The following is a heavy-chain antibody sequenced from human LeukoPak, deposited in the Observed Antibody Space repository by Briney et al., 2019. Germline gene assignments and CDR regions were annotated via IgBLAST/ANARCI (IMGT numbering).Heavy chain of an antibody. J-gene: IGHJ4*02. CDR1: GYSFPYSW. CDR2: IYPGGSDT. CDR3: ARLGYCSGGTCSAFDF. Sequence: NLGASLKISCQGSGYSFPYSWIGWVRQLPGKGLEWMGIIYPGGSDTRYSPSFQGQVTISADKSISTAYLQWGSLKASDTAIYYCARLGYCSGGTCSAFDFWGQGTLVTVSS. D-gene: IGHD2-15*01. V-gene: IGHV5-51*01.